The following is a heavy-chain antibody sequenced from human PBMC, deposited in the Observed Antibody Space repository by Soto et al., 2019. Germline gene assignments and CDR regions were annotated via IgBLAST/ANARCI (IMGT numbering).Heavy chain of an antibody. CDR1: GGSISSGDYY. J-gene: IGHJ5*02. V-gene: IGHV4-30-4*01. Sequence: QVQLQESGPGLVKPSQTLSLTCTVSGGSISSGDYYWSWIRQPPGKGLEWIGYIYYSGSTYYNPSLNSRVTISVDTSKNQFSLKLSSVTAADTDVYDCARERPDGSRLDPWGQGTLVTVSS. CDR2: IYYSGST. D-gene: IGHD6-13*01. CDR3: ARERPDGSRLDP.